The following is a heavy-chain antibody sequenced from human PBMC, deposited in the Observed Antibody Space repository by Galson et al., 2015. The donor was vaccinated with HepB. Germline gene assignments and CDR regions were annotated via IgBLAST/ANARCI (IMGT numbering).Heavy chain of an antibody. V-gene: IGHV3-48*02. CDR1: GFTFSSYN. D-gene: IGHD5-18*01. CDR3: ARIPGYSYGTLDY. Sequence: SLRLSCAASGFTFSSYNMNWVRQAPGKGLEWVSYISTSSSTIYYADSVKGRFTISRDNAKNSLYLQMNSLRDEDTAVYYCARIPGYSYGTLDYWGPGTLVTVSS. CDR2: ISTSSSTI. J-gene: IGHJ4*02.